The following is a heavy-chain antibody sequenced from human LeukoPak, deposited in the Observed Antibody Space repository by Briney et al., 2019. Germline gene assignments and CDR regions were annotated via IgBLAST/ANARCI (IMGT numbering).Heavy chain of an antibody. D-gene: IGHD4-17*01. J-gene: IGHJ4*02. V-gene: IGHV4-4*02. CDR3: ARHKGTVTQRFIFDY. CDR1: GGSISSSNW. CDR2: IYHSGST. Sequence: SGTLPLTCAVSGGSISSSNWWSWVRQPPGKGLEWIGEIYHSGSTNYNPSLKSRVTISVDKSKNQFSLKLSSVTAADTAVYYCARHKGTVTQRFIFDYWGQGTLVTVSS.